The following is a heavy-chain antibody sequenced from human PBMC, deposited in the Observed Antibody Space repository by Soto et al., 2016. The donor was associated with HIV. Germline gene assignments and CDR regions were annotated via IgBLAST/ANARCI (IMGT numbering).Heavy chain of an antibody. D-gene: IGHD3-22*01. CDR3: ARDRGALMIGAFDI. CDR1: GGTFSNYA. Sequence: QVQLVQSGAEVKKPGSSVKVSCEASGGTFSNYAISWVRQAPGQGLEWMGGIIPILGITNYAQKFQGRVTITADKSTSTAYMELSSLRPEDTAMYYCARDRGALMIGAFDIWGQGTMVTVSS. CDR2: IIPILGIT. J-gene: IGHJ3*02. V-gene: IGHV1-69*10.